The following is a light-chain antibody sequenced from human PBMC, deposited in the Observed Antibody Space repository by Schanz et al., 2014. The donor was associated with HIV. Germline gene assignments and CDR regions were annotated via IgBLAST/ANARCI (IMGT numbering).Light chain of an antibody. Sequence: QSVLTQPPSASGSPGQSVTISCTGTTSDIGNHDFVSWYQQHPGKAPKLMIYDVTKRPSGVPARFSGSKSGNTASLTISGLQAEDEADYYCCSYAGTYTVIFGGGTKLTVL. CDR2: DVT. J-gene: IGLJ2*01. CDR1: TSDIGNHDF. CDR3: CSYAGTYTVI. V-gene: IGLV2-11*01.